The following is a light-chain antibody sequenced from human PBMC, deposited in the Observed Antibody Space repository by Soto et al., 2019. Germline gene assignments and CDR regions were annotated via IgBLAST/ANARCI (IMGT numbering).Light chain of an antibody. Sequence: IQMTQSPDTLSASVGDRVTITCRASQSVISWVAWYQQKPGKAPKLLIYKASTLKSGVPSRFSGSGSGTEFTLTISSLQPDDFATYYCQHYNSYSAAFGQGTKVDIK. CDR3: QHYNSYSAA. J-gene: IGKJ1*01. CDR1: QSVISW. V-gene: IGKV1-5*03. CDR2: KAS.